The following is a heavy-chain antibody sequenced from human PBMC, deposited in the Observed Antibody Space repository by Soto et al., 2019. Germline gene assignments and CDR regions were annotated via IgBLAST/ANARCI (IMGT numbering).Heavy chain of an antibody. J-gene: IGHJ5*02. CDR1: GGSISSSSYY. CDR2: IYYSGST. D-gene: IGHD1-7*01. CDR3: ARELTYNWNYGSWFDP. Sequence: SETLSLTCTVSGGSISSSSYYWGWIRQPPGKGLEWIWCIYYSGSTYYNPSPKSRVTISVDTSKNQFSLKLSSVTAADTAVYYCARELTYNWNYGSWFDPWGQGTLVTVSS. V-gene: IGHV4-39*07.